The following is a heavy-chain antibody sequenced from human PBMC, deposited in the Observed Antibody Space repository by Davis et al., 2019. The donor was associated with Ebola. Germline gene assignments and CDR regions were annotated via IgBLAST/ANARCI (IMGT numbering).Heavy chain of an antibody. CDR2: VDWDDYK. J-gene: IGHJ4*02. V-gene: IGHV2-70*04. CDR1: GFSLTTSGMR. D-gene: IGHD3-16*02. Sequence: SGPTLVKPTQTLTLTCTFSGFSLTTSGMRVGWIRQPPGKALEWLARVDWDDYKFYSISLKTRLSISKDTSKNQVVLTMTNMDPVDTATYYCARTLTYYDYIWGSYRYTRYFDYWGQGTLVTVSS. CDR3: ARTLTYYDYIWGSYRYTRYFDY.